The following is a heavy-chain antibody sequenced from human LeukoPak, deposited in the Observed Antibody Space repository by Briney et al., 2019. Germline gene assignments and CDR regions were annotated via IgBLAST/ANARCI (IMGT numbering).Heavy chain of an antibody. Sequence: GGPKSLSCAASEFTISDYSRKWVRKARGGGLEILPSIGAAGSHIYYAVSMKGGFTISRDNAKSSLFLQMNSLRAEDTGIYYCVRVGSGATRADTLDLWGQGTMVTVAS. V-gene: IGHV3-21*01. J-gene: IGHJ3*01. CDR1: EFTISDYS. D-gene: IGHD6-19*01. CDR2: IGAAGSHI. CDR3: VRVGSGATRADTLDL.